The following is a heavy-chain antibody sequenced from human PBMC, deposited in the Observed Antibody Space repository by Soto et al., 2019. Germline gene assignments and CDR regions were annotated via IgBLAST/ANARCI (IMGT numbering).Heavy chain of an antibody. Sequence: GGSLRLSCAASGFTFSSYAMSWVRQAPGKGLEWVSAISGSCGSTYYADSVKGRFTISRDNSKNTLYLQMNSLRAEDTAVYYCAKELRPQTGTYYYGSGSSPDYYYYYVMDVWGQGTTVTVSS. CDR3: AKELRPQTGTYYYGSGSSPDYYYYYVMDV. CDR1: GFTFSSYA. J-gene: IGHJ6*02. D-gene: IGHD3-10*01. V-gene: IGHV3-23*01. CDR2: ISGSCGST.